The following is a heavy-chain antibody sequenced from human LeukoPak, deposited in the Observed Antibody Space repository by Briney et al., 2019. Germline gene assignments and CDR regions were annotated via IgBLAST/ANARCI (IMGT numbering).Heavy chain of an antibody. V-gene: IGHV4-59*08. D-gene: IGHD6-19*01. CDR3: ARRAVAENYFDY. CDR2: IYSSGST. CDR1: GGSITSYN. J-gene: IGHJ4*02. Sequence: PSETLSLTCTVSGGSITSYNWSWIRQPPGKGLEWIGYIYSSGSTTYNPSLKSRVTISVDTSKNQFSLKLTSVTAADTAVYYCARRAVAENYFDYWGQGTLVTDSS.